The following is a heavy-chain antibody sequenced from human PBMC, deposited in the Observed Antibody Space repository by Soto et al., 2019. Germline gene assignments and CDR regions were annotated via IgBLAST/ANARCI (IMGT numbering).Heavy chain of an antibody. D-gene: IGHD3-10*01. J-gene: IGHJ6*02. CDR2: IYHSGST. Sequence: SETITLPCAVSGYTISSGYYWGWIRQPPGKGLEWIGSIYHSGSTYYNPSLKSRVTISVDTSKNQFSLKLSSVTAADTAVYYCARDLLLLWFGESGHLPGMPVWGHANTGNGSS. V-gene: IGHV4-38-2*02. CDR3: ARDLLLLWFGESGHLPGMPV. CDR1: GYTISSGYY.